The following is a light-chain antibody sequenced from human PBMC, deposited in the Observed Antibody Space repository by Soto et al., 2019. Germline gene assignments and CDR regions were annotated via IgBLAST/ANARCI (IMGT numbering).Light chain of an antibody. Sequence: DIQMTQSPSSLSASVGDKVTITCRASQSISSYLNWYQQKPGKAPKLLIYAASTLQSGVPSRFSGSRSGTDFILTISSLQPEDFAIYYCQQSYSSSITFGQGTRLEIK. J-gene: IGKJ5*01. CDR2: AAS. CDR3: QQSYSSSIT. V-gene: IGKV1-39*01. CDR1: QSISSY.